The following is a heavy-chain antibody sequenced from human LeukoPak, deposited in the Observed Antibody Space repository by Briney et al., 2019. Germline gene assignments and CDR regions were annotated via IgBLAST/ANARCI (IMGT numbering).Heavy chain of an antibody. CDR1: GGSFSGYY. CDR2: INHSGST. Sequence: SETLSLTCAVYGGSFSGYYWSWIRQPPGKGLEWIGEINHSGSTNYNPSLKSRVTISVDTSKNQFSLKLGSVTAADTAVYYCARVEVGAANRQWYGMDVWGQGTTVTVSS. V-gene: IGHV4-34*01. D-gene: IGHD2-15*01. J-gene: IGHJ6*02. CDR3: ARVEVGAANRQWYGMDV.